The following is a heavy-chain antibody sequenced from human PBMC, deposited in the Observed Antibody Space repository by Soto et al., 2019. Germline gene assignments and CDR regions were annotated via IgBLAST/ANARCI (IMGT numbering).Heavy chain of an antibody. J-gene: IGHJ6*02. CDR3: ARDLYYYGSGSPFYYYYGMDV. Sequence: QVQLVQSGAEVKKPGSSVKVSCKASGGTFSSYAISWVRQAPGQGLEWMAGIIPIFGTANYAQKFQGRVTITADESTSTAYMELSSLRSEDTAVYYCARDLYYYGSGSPFYYYYGMDVWGQGTTVTVSS. V-gene: IGHV1-69*01. D-gene: IGHD3-10*01. CDR2: IIPIFGTA. CDR1: GGTFSSYA.